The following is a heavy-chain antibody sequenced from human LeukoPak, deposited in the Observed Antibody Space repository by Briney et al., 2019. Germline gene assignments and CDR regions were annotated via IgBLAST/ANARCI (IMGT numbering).Heavy chain of an antibody. D-gene: IGHD4-17*01. Sequence: PGGSERLFCAPSRFTFSTYTKNWARHAPGEGLEWVLSINSSSNYIYYRDPEKGRFTIYRQNDKHSLYLQIHPQRAEDSAVLYCARDRTTVTFFDYGGQGSLVTVSS. CDR1: RFTFSTYT. CDR3: ARDRTTVTFFDY. J-gene: IGHJ4*02. CDR2: INSSSNYI. V-gene: IGHV3-21*01.